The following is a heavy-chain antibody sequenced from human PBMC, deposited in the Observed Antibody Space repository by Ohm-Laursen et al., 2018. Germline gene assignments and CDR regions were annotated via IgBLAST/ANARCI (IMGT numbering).Heavy chain of an antibody. D-gene: IGHD6-19*01. J-gene: IGHJ3*02. V-gene: IGHV3-30*03. CDR2: ISYDGSNK. CDR1: GFTFSSYG. Sequence: SLDSRAATGFTFSSYGMHWVRQAPGKGLEWVAVISYDGSNKYYADSVKGRFTISRDNSKNTLYLQMNSLRSEDTAVYYCASMIAVAGTGAFDIWGQGTMVTVSS. CDR3: ASMIAVAGTGAFDI.